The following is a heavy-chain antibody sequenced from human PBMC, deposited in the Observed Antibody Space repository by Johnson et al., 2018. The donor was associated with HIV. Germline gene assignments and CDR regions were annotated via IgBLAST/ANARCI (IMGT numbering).Heavy chain of an antibody. CDR3: TTGSCIDGVCYAFDI. V-gene: IGHV3-15*01. J-gene: IGHJ3*02. D-gene: IGHD2-8*01. Sequence: VQLVESGGGLVKPGGSLRLSCAASGLTFSNAWMSWVRQAPGKGLEWVGRIKSKTDGGTTDYAAPVKGRFTISRDDSKNTVYLQMNSLKAEDTAVYYCTTGSCIDGVCYAFDIWGQGTMVTVSS. CDR1: GLTFSNAW. CDR2: IKSKTDGGTT.